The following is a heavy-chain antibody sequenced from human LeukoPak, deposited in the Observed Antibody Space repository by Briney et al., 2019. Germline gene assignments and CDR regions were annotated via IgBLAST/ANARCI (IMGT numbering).Heavy chain of an antibody. V-gene: IGHV3-23*01. J-gene: IGHJ4*02. CDR2: IGGSGSYT. Sequence: AGGSLRLSCAASGFTFSSYAMTWVRQAPGKGLEWVAAIGGSGSYTYYADSVKGRFTISRDNAKNSLYLQMNSLRAEDTAVYYCARESRTGTTSPHFDYWGQGTLVTVSS. D-gene: IGHD1-1*01. CDR1: GFTFSSYA. CDR3: ARESRTGTTSPHFDY.